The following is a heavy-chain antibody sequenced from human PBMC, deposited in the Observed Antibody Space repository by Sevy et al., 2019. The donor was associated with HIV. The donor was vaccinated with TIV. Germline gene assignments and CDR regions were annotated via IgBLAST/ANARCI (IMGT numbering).Heavy chain of an antibody. CDR1: GLIVSSNF. V-gene: IGHV3-66*01. CDR3: AREGGYTDQGMDV. J-gene: IGHJ6*02. D-gene: IGHD5-12*01. Sequence: GGSLRLSCAASGLIVSSNFMSWVRQAPGKGLEWVSVLYLGGSTYYADSVKGRFTISRDNAKNSLSLQMNSLRAEDTAVYYCAREGGYTDQGMDVWGQGTTVTVSS. CDR2: LYLGGST.